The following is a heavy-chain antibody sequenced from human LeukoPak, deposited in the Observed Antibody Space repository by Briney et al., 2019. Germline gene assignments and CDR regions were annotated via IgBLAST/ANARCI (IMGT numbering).Heavy chain of an antibody. J-gene: IGHJ6*02. CDR3: VRVLAAGSSYYYGMDV. CDR2: INPNSGGT. D-gene: IGHD6-13*01. CDR1: GYTFTGYY. V-gene: IGHV1-2*06. Sequence: ASVKVSCKASGYTFTGYYMHWVRQAPGQGLAWMGRINPNSGGTNYAQKFQGRVTMTRDTSISTAYMELSRLRSDDTAVYYCVRVLAAGSSYYYGMDVWGQGTTVTVSS.